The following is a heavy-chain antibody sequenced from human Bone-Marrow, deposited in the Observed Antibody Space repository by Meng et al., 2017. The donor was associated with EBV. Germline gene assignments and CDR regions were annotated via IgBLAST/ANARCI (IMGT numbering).Heavy chain of an antibody. D-gene: IGHD4-23*01. J-gene: IGHJ4*02. CDR3: ATATDGGNIDY. Sequence: GGGSVHPGWSLGLSRAASGFTCSSSAMHWVRQAPGKGLEWVAVMSYDGSCKCYAFSVKGRFTISRDNSKDTLYLQMNSLRPEDTAVYYCATATDGGNIDYWGQGTLVTVSS. CDR2: MSYDGSCK. CDR1: GFTCSSSA. V-gene: IGHV3-30-3*01.